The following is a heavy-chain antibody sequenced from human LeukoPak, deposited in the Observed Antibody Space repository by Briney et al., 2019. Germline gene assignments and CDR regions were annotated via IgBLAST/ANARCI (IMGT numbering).Heavy chain of an antibody. CDR3: AREGGMTTDAFDI. V-gene: IGHV4-61*02. Sequence: SQTLSLTCTVSGGSISSGSYYWSWIRQPAGKGLEWIGRIYTSGSTNYNPSLKSRVTISVDTSKNQFSLKLSSVTAADTAVYYCAREGGMTTDAFDIWGQGRMVTVSS. J-gene: IGHJ3*02. D-gene: IGHD4-17*01. CDR1: GGSISSGSYY. CDR2: IYTSGST.